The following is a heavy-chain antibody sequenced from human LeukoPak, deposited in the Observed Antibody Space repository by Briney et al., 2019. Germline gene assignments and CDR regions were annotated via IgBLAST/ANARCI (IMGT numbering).Heavy chain of an antibody. Sequence: ASVKVSCKASGYTFTSYDINWVRQATGQGLEWMGWMNPNSGNTGYAQKFQGRVTMTRNTSISTAYMELSSLRSEDTAVYYCARVGYSYGWSYYYYYYGMDVWGQGTTVTVSS. V-gene: IGHV1-8*01. CDR2: MNPNSGNT. CDR1: GYTFTSYD. CDR3: ARVGYSYGWSYYYYYYGMDV. J-gene: IGHJ6*02. D-gene: IGHD5-18*01.